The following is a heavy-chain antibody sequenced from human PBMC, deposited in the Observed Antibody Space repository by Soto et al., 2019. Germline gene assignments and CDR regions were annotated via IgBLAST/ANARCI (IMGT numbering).Heavy chain of an antibody. CDR3: ARELYDSSGYYASGALDY. V-gene: IGHV4-31*03. Sequence: QVQLQESGPGLVKPSQTLSLTCTVSGGSISSGGYYWSWIRQHPGKGLGGIGYIYYSGSTYYNPSLKSRVTISVDTSKNQFSLKLSSVTAADTAVYYCARELYDSSGYYASGALDYWGQGTLVTVSS. CDR2: IYYSGST. CDR1: GGSISSGGYY. D-gene: IGHD3-22*01. J-gene: IGHJ4*02.